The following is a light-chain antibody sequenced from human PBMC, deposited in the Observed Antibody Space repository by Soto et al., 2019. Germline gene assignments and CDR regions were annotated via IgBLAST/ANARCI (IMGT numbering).Light chain of an antibody. CDR1: SSNIGSKT. Sequence: QSVLTQPPSASGTPGQRVTISCSGSSSNIGSKTVNWYQQLPGTVPKLHIYNSYQRPSGVPDRFSGSKSGTSASLAISGLQSEDEADYYCAAWDASLNGYVFGAGTKLTVL. CDR3: AAWDASLNGYV. J-gene: IGLJ1*01. CDR2: NSY. V-gene: IGLV1-44*01.